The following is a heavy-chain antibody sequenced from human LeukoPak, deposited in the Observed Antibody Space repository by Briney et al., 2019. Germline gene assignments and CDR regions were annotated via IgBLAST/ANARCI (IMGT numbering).Heavy chain of an antibody. J-gene: IGHJ4*02. CDR3: AKGSYDSSGYIDY. V-gene: IGHV3-74*01. CDR2: TNSDGSST. Sequence: GGSLRLSCAASGFTFTNYWMHWVRQAPGKGLMWVSGTNSDGSSTNYADSVKGRFTISRDNAKNSLYLQMNSLRAEDMALYYCAKGSYDSSGYIDYWGQGTLVTVSS. D-gene: IGHD3-22*01. CDR1: GFTFTNYW.